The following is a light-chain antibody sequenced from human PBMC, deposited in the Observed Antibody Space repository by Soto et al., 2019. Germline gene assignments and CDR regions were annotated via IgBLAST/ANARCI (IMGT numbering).Light chain of an antibody. CDR1: QTISGW. CDR3: QQSYNTPRT. V-gene: IGKV1-5*01. Sequence: DIQMTQSPSTLSASVGDTVTITCRASQTISGWLAWYQQRPGKAPNLLIFDASTLESGVPSRFSGSGSGTDFSLTISSLQPEDFATYYCQQSYNTPRTFGQGTKLEIK. CDR2: DAS. J-gene: IGKJ2*01.